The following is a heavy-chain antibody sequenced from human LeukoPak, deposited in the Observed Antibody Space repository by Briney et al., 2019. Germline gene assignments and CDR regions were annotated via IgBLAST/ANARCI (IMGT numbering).Heavy chain of an antibody. D-gene: IGHD2-15*01. CDR2: IYYSGST. J-gene: IGHJ6*02. CDR3: ARRVAAAYYYYYGMDV. V-gene: IGHV4-59*12. CDR1: GGSISSYY. Sequence: SETLSLTCTVSGGSISSYYWSWIRQPPGKGLEWIGYIYYSGSTNYNPSLKSRVTMSVDTSKNQFSLKLSSVTAADTAVYYCARRVAAAYYYYYGMDVWGQGTTVTVSS.